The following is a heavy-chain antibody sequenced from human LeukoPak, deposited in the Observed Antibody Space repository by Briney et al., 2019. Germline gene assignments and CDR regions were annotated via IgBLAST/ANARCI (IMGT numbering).Heavy chain of an antibody. D-gene: IGHD6-13*01. CDR1: GGSISSYY. CDR2: IYYSGST. J-gene: IGHJ4*02. V-gene: IGHV4-59*08. CDR3: ARHYGSSWSFDY. Sequence: SETLSLTCTVSGGSISSYYWSWIRQPPGKGLEWIGHIYYSGSTNYNPSLKSRVTISVDTSKNQFSLKLSSVTAADTAVYYCARHYGSSWSFDYWGQGTLVTVSS.